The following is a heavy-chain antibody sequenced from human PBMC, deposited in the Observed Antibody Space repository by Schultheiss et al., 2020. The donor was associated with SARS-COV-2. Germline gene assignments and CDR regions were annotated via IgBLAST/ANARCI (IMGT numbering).Heavy chain of an antibody. CDR1: GFIFSGSA. CDR3: ARHYYDSSGPSDAFDI. V-gene: IGHV3-21*05. CDR2: ISSSSSYI. D-gene: IGHD3-22*01. Sequence: GGSLRLSCAASGFIFSGSAMHWVRQASGKGLEWVSYISSSSSYIYYADSVKGRFTISRDNSKNTLYLQMNSLRAEDTAVYYCARHYYDSSGPSDAFDIWGQGTMVTVSS. J-gene: IGHJ3*02.